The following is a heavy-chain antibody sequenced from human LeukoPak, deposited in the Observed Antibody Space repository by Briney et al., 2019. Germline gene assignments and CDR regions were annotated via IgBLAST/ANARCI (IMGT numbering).Heavy chain of an antibody. D-gene: IGHD4/OR15-4a*01. Sequence: SETLSLTCTVSGGSISSSSYYWGWIRQPPGKGLEWIGSIYYSGSTYYNPSLKSRVTISIDTSKNQFSLKLSSVTAADTAVYYCARLLTDRTSLTHFDYWGQGTLVTVSS. J-gene: IGHJ4*02. V-gene: IGHV4-39*07. CDR2: IYYSGST. CDR3: ARLLTDRTSLTHFDY. CDR1: GGSISSSSYY.